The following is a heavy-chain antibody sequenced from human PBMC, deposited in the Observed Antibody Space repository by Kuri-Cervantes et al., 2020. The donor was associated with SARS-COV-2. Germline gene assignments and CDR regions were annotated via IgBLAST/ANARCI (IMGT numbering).Heavy chain of an antibody. CDR2: IKHSGST. Sequence: SGTLSLSCAVYGGTFSGYYWSWIRQPPGKGLEWVGEIKHSGSTNYNPALKSRVIITVNTSKNQFSLKLSSVTAADTAVYYCARRPRSGYFAAYYYYGRDVWGQGTTVTVSS. J-gene: IGHJ6*02. CDR3: ARRPRSGYFAAYYYYGRDV. CDR1: GGTFSGYY. D-gene: IGHD3-22*01. V-gene: IGHV4-34*01.